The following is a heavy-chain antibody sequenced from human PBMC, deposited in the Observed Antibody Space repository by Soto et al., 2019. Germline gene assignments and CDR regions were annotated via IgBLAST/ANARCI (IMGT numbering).Heavy chain of an antibody. D-gene: IGHD3-10*01. CDR1: GFTFSSYA. CDR3: ARDRWDLIRAEAYYFDY. J-gene: IGHJ4*02. Sequence: PGGSLRLSCAASGFTFSSYAMSWVRQAPGKGLEWVSAISGSGGSTYYADSVKGRFTISRDNSKNTLYLQMNSLRAEDTAVYYCARDRWDLIRAEAYYFDYWGQGTLVTVSS. V-gene: IGHV3-23*01. CDR2: ISGSGGST.